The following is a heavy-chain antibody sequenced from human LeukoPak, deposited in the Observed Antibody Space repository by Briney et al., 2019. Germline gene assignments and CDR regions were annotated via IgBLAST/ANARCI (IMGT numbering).Heavy chain of an antibody. CDR1: GFTFSNAW. CDR2: IKSKTDGGTT. J-gene: IGHJ6*03. CDR3: TILEWLLSPFYYYYYYMDV. V-gene: IGHV3-15*01. Sequence: PGGSLRLSCAASGFTFSNAWMSWVRQAPGKGLEWVGRIKSKTDGGTTDYAAPVKGRFTISRDDSKNTLYLQMNSLKTEDTAVYYCTILEWLLSPFYYYYYYMDVWGKGTRSPSP. D-gene: IGHD3-3*01.